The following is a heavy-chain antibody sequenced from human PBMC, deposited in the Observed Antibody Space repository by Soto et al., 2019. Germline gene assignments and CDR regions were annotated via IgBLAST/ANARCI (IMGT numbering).Heavy chain of an antibody. Sequence: GASVKVSCKASGGTFSSYAISWVRQAPGQGLEWTGIINPSGGSTSYAQKFQGRVTMTRDTSTSTVYMELSSLRSEDTAVYYCARESRVFTVTTFDYWGQGTLVTVSS. D-gene: IGHD4-17*01. J-gene: IGHJ4*02. CDR1: GGTFSSYA. CDR2: INPSGGST. CDR3: ARESRVFTVTTFDY. V-gene: IGHV1-46*03.